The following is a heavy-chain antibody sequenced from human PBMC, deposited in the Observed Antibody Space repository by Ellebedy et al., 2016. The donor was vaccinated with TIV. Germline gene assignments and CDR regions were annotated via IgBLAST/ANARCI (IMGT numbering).Heavy chain of an antibody. Sequence: MPSETLSLTCTVSGGSLSSFYWNWIRQPPGKGLEWIGYIHYSGSTNYNPSLKSRVTISVDTSKNQFSLKLSSVTAADTAVYYCARTSLLTAAIYFQHWGQGTLVTVSS. CDR3: ARTSLLTAAIYFQH. CDR1: GGSLSSFY. J-gene: IGHJ1*01. D-gene: IGHD2-2*01. V-gene: IGHV4-59*01. CDR2: IHYSGST.